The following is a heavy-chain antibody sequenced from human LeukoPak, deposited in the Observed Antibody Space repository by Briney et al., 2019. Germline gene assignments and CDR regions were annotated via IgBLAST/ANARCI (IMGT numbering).Heavy chain of an antibody. CDR2: ISAYNGNT. V-gene: IGHV1-18*01. Sequence: ASVKVSCKASGYTFTSYGISWVRQAPGQGLEWMGWISAYNGNTNYTQKLQGRVTMTTDKSTSTAYMELRSLRSDDTAVYYCARGVGYDFWSGPTRFDYWGQGTLVTVSS. CDR3: ARGVGYDFWSGPTRFDY. J-gene: IGHJ4*02. CDR1: GYTFTSYG. D-gene: IGHD3-3*01.